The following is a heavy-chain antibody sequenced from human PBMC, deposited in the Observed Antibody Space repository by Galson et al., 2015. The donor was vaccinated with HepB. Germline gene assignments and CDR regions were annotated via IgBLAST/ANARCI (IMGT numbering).Heavy chain of an antibody. Sequence: TLSLTCTVSGGSISSGGYYWSWIRQHPGKGLEWIGYIYYSGSTYYNPSLKSRVTISVDTSKNQFSLKLSSVTAADTAVYYCARGCSSTSCPWAFDIWGQGTMVTVSS. D-gene: IGHD2-2*01. J-gene: IGHJ3*02. V-gene: IGHV4-31*03. CDR1: GGSISSGGYY. CDR3: ARGCSSTSCPWAFDI. CDR2: IYYSGST.